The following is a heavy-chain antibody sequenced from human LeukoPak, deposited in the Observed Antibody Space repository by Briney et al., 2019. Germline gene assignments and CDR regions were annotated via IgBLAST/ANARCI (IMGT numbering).Heavy chain of an antibody. Sequence: SVKVSCKGSGITFSIYALNWVRQAPGQGLEWMGGLIPMFREPKYAQKFQGRLSLTTDQSTSTAYMELSSLESDDTAVYSCARVTAAGILDFWAQGTLVIVSS. CDR2: LIPMFREP. CDR1: GITFSIYA. J-gene: IGHJ4*02. CDR3: ARVTAAGILDF. D-gene: IGHD6-13*01. V-gene: IGHV1-69*05.